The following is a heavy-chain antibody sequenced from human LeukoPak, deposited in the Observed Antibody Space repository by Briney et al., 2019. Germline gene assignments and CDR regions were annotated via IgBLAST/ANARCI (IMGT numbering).Heavy chain of an antibody. V-gene: IGHV3-23*01. Sequence: GGSLRLSCAASGFTFSSYAMSWVRQAPGKGLEWVSAISGSGGSTYYADSVKGRFTISRGNSKNTLYLQMNSLRAEDTAVYYCAKIPRAQDYFQHWGQGTLVTVSS. CDR1: GFTFSSYA. J-gene: IGHJ1*01. CDR2: ISGSGGST. CDR3: AKIPRAQDYFQH. D-gene: IGHD2-2*02.